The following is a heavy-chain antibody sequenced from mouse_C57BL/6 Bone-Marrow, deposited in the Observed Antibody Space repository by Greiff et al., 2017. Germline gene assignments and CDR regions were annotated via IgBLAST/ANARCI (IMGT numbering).Heavy chain of an antibody. Sequence: QVQLQQSGAELMKPGASVKLSCTATGYTFNGYWIEWVKQRPGHGLEWIGGILPGSGRTNYNEKFKGKATFTADTSSNTAYMQLSSLTSEDSAIYSCARFWYYYSTLHCYFDVWGTGTTVTVSS. V-gene: IGHV1-9*01. CDR1: GYTFNGYW. J-gene: IGHJ1*03. CDR3: ARFWYYYSTLHCYFDV. D-gene: IGHD2-5*01. CDR2: ILPGSGRT.